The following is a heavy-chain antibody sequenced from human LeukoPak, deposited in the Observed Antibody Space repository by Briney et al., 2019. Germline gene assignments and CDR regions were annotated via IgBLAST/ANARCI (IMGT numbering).Heavy chain of an antibody. J-gene: IGHJ3*02. Sequence: GGSLRLSCAASGFTFGDYAMNWGRQAPGKGLEWVSGISWDSRTTNYADSVRGRFTISRDNAKSSLYLQMNSLRPEDTALYYCAKASTSYGYKDDAFDIWGQGTMVTVSS. CDR3: AKASTSYGYKDDAFDI. CDR1: GFTFGDYA. CDR2: ISWDSRTT. D-gene: IGHD3-16*01. V-gene: IGHV3-9*01.